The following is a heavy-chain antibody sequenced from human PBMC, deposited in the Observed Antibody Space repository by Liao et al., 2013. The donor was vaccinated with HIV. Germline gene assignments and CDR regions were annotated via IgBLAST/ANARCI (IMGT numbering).Heavy chain of an antibody. Sequence: QVQLQQWGAGLLKPSETLSLTCAVYGGSFSGYYWSWIRQPPREGGVEWIGEINHSGSTNYNPSLKSRVTISVDTSKNQFSLRLSSVTAADTAVYYCARDPFLGDYYSKDWGQGTRVTVSS. CDR3: ARDPFLGDYYSKD. CDR1: GGSFSGYY. V-gene: IGHV4-34*01. J-gene: IGHJ1*01. D-gene: IGHD2-21*01. CDR2: INHSGST.